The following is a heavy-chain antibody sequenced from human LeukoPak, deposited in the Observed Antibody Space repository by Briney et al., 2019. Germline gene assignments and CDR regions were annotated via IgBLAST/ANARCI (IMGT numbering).Heavy chain of an antibody. V-gene: IGHV4-34*01. D-gene: IGHD5-24*01. CDR1: GGSFSGYY. J-gene: IGHJ4*02. Sequence: LETLSLTCAVYGGSFSGYYWSWIRQPPGKGLEWIGEINHSGSTNYNPSLKSRVTISVDTSKNQFSLKLSSVTAADTAVYYCARDKFGDGYNPADYWGQGTLVTVSS. CDR3: ARDKFGDGYNPADY. CDR2: INHSGST.